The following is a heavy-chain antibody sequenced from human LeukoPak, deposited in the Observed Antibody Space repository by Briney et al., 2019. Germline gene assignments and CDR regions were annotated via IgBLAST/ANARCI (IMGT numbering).Heavy chain of an antibody. CDR3: ARVVTMVRGVISFNWFDP. D-gene: IGHD3-10*01. V-gene: IGHV1-2*02. J-gene: IGHJ5*02. Sequence: ASVKVSCKASGYTFTGYYMHWVRQAPGQGLEWMGWINPNSGGTNYAQKFQGRVTMTRDTSISTAYMELSRLRSDDTAVYYCARVVTMVRGVISFNWFDPWGQGTLVTVSS. CDR2: INPNSGGT. CDR1: GYTFTGYY.